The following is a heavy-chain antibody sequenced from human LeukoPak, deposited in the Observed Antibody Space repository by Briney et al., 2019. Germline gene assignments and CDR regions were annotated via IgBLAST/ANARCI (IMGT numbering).Heavy chain of an antibody. CDR2: IYHSGST. J-gene: IGHJ4*02. Sequence: PSETLSLTCAVSGYSISSGYYWAWIRQPPGKGLEWIGSIYHSGSTYYNPSLKSRVTISVDTSKNQFSLKLSSVNAADTAVYYCARTYNWNHGRYYFEYWGQGTLVTVSS. CDR3: ARTYNWNHGRYYFEY. D-gene: IGHD1-14*01. V-gene: IGHV4-38-2*01. CDR1: GYSISSGYY.